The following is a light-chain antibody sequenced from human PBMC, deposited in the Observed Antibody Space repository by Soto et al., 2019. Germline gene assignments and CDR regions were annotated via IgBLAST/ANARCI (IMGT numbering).Light chain of an antibody. CDR1: QSVSSSY. Sequence: EIVLTQSPGTLSLSPGEGATLSCRASQSVSSSYLAWYQQKPGQAPRLLISGTSSRATGIPDRFSGGGSGTDFTLTISRLEPEDFAVYFCQQYASSPLTFGGGTKVEIK. CDR3: QQYASSPLT. J-gene: IGKJ4*01. V-gene: IGKV3-20*01. CDR2: GTS.